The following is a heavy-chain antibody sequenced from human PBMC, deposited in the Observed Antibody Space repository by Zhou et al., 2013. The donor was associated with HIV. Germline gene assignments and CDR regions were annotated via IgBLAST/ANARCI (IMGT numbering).Heavy chain of an antibody. CDR1: GYTFSNYG. J-gene: IGHJ4*02. V-gene: IGHV1-18*01. D-gene: IGHD3-22*01. Sequence: QVQLVQSGAEVKKPGASVKVSCKASGYTFSNYGFSWVRQAPGQGLEWVGWIAVMNGATQFAPKFQGRVTMTTETSTNTAYMELRSLRSDDTALYYCARDGYYYEGRGYYASDYWGQGNSGHRLL. CDR3: ARDGYYYEGRGYYASDY. CDR2: IAVMNGAT.